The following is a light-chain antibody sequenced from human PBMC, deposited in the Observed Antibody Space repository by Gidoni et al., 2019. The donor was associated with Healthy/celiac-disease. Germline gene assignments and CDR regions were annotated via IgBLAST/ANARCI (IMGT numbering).Light chain of an antibody. V-gene: IGKV3-20*01. CDR3: QHYGSSPT. CDR2: GAS. CDR1: QSVSSSY. J-gene: IGKJ1*01. Sequence: EIVLTHTPGTLSLSPGERATLSCRASQSVSSSYLTWYQKKPGQAPRLLIYGASSSATGIHDLCSGSWSATDFTLTISILDPDFFALYYCQHYGSSPTFGQGTKVEIK.